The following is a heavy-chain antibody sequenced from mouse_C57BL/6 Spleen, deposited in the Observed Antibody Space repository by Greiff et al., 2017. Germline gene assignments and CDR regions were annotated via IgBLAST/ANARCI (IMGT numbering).Heavy chain of an antibody. V-gene: IGHV3-6*01. CDR2: ISYDGSN. CDR1: GYSITSGYY. Sequence: ESGPGLVKPSQSLSLTCSVTGYSITSGYYWNWIRQFPGNKLEWMGYISYDGSNNYNPSLKNRISITRDTSKNQFFLKLNSVTTEDTATYYCARGYYGNFWYFDVWGTGTTGTVSS. CDR3: ARGYYGNFWYFDV. J-gene: IGHJ1*03. D-gene: IGHD2-1*01.